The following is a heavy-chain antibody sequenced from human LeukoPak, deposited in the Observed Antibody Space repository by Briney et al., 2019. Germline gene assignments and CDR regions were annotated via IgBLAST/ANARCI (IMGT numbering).Heavy chain of an antibody. CDR2: IYTSGST. D-gene: IGHD6-13*01. V-gene: IGHV4-61*02. J-gene: IGHJ4*02. Sequence: SQTLSLTCTVSGGSNSSGSYYWSWIRQPAGKGLEWIGRIYTSGSTNYNPSLKSRVTISVDTSKNQFSLKLSSVTAADTAVYYCAKALGRYSSRIDYWGQGTLVTVSS. CDR3: AKALGRYSSRIDY. CDR1: GGSNSSGSYY.